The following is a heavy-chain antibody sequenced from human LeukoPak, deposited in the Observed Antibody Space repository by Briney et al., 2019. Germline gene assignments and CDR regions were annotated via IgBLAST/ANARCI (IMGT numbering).Heavy chain of an antibody. J-gene: IGHJ3*02. CDR3: ARVGSCAFDI. Sequence: SETLSLTCTVSGGSISTYYWGWIWQPPGKGLEWIGYIHYSGSTNQNPSLKSRVTISVDTSKNQFSLKLSSVTAADTAVYYCARVGSCAFDIWGQGTMVTVSS. V-gene: IGHV4-59*01. CDR1: GGSISTYY. CDR2: IHYSGST.